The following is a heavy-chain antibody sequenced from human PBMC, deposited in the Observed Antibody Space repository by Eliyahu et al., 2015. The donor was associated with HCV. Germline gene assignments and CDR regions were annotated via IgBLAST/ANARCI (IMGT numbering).Heavy chain of an antibody. V-gene: IGHV3-23*01. CDR1: GFTFSSYA. Sequence: EVQLLESGGGLVQPGGSLRLSCAASGFTFSSYAMSWVRQAPGKGLEWVSAISGSGGSTYYADSVKGRFTISRDNSKNTLYLQMNSLRAEDTAVYYCAKKAGNGDYGSLVRIYYFDYWGQGTLVTVSS. J-gene: IGHJ4*02. CDR3: AKKAGNGDYGSLVRIYYFDY. D-gene: IGHD4-17*01. CDR2: ISGSGGST.